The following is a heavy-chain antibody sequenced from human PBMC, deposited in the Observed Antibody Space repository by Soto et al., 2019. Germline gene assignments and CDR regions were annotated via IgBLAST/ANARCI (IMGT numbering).Heavy chain of an antibody. CDR1: GGSFSGYY. Sequence: QVHLQQWGAGLLKPSETLSLTCAVYGGSFSGYYWSWIRQPPGKGREWIGEINHSGSTNFNPSLKSRVSISVDTSKKQFSLRLNSVTAADTAVYYCAAHLKTTVTAYWYFDLWGRGTLVTVSS. J-gene: IGHJ2*01. CDR3: AAHLKTTVTAYWYFDL. D-gene: IGHD4-17*01. CDR2: INHSGST. V-gene: IGHV4-34*01.